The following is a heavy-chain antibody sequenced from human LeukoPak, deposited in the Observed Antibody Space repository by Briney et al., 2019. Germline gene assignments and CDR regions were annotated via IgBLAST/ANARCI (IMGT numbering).Heavy chain of an antibody. V-gene: IGHV3-74*01. D-gene: IGHD5-18*01. Sequence: GGSLRLSCAASGFTFSHYWMHWVRQAPGKGLVWVSRIYNDGSSTSYADSVKGRFTISRDNAKSTLYLQMNSLRAEDTAVYYCARARSSYGYGDAFDIWGQGTMVTVSS. CDR1: GFTFSHYW. CDR2: IYNDGSST. J-gene: IGHJ3*02. CDR3: ARARSSYGYGDAFDI.